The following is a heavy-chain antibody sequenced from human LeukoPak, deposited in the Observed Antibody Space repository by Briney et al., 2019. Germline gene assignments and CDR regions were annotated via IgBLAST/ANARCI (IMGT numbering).Heavy chain of an antibody. CDR2: INHSGST. D-gene: IGHD3-10*01. V-gene: IGHV4-34*01. CDR3: ARDRVTMVRGVTNWFDP. Sequence: SETLSLTCAVYGGSFSGYYWSWIRQPPGKGLEWIGEINHSGSTYYNPSLKSRVTISVDTSKNQFSLKLSSVTAADTAVYYCARDRVTMVRGVTNWFDPWGQGTLVTVSS. CDR1: GGSFSGYY. J-gene: IGHJ5*02.